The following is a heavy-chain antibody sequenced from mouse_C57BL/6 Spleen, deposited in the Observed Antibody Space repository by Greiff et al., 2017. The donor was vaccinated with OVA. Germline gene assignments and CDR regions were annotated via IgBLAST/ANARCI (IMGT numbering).Heavy chain of an antibody. D-gene: IGHD3-2*02. J-gene: IGHJ1*03. CDR3: ARSDSSGYYWYFDV. V-gene: IGHV1-55*01. Sequence: QVQLQQPGAELVKPGASVTMSCKASGYTFTSYWITWVKQRPGQGLEWIGDIYPGSGSTNYNEKFKSKATLTVDTSSSTAYMQLSSLTSEDSAVYYCARSDSSGYYWYFDVWGTGTTVTVSS. CDR1: GYTFTSYW. CDR2: IYPGSGST.